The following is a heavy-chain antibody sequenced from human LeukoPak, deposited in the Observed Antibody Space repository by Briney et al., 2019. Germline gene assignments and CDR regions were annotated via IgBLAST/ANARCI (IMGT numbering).Heavy chain of an antibody. CDR3: TGPGGGGSHMAFDP. V-gene: IGHV3-74*01. Sequence: GESLKISCAASGFTFSSYWMHWVRQSPGKGLVWVSCISGDGSNRRYADSVKGRFTISRDNAKDTLYLQLDSLRVEDTAVYYCTGPGGGGSHMAFDPWGQGTLVTVSS. CDR2: ISGDGSNR. J-gene: IGHJ5*02. CDR1: GFTFSSYW. D-gene: IGHD2-15*01.